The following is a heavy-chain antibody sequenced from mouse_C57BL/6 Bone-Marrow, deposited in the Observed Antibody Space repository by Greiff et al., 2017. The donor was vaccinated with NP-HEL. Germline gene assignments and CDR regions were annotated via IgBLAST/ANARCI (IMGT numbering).Heavy chain of an antibody. J-gene: IGHJ2*01. V-gene: IGHV1-26*01. Sequence: VQLQQSGPELVKPGASVKISCKASGYTFTDYYMNWVKQSHGKSLEWIGDINPNNGGTSYNQKFKGKATLTVDKSSSTAYMELRSLTSEDAAVYYCASGGAFDDWGQGTTLTVSS. CDR1: GYTFTDYY. CDR2: INPNNGGT. CDR3: ASGGAFDD.